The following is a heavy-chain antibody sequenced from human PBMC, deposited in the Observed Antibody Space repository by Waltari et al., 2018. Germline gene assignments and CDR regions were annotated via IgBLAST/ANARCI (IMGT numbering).Heavy chain of an antibody. CDR2: IYYSGST. CDR1: GGSISSHY. V-gene: IGHV4-59*11. Sequence: QVQLQESGPGLVKPSETLSLTCTVSGGSISSHYWSWIRQPPGKGLEWIGYIYYSGSTNYTPSLKCRVTISVDTSKNQFSRKLSSVTAADTAVYYCARGGPTVTTSGWFDPWGQGTLVTVSS. J-gene: IGHJ5*02. D-gene: IGHD4-17*01. CDR3: ARGGPTVTTSGWFDP.